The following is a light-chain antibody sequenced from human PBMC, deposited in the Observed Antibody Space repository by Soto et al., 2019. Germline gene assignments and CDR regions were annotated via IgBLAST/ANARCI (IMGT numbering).Light chain of an antibody. J-gene: IGLJ1*01. Sequence: QSVLTQPASVSGSPGQSITISCTGTSCDVGGYNYVSWFQQHPGKAPKLMIFEVSDRPSGIPNRFSGSKSGNTAPLTICGLQAEDEADYYCSSYSSSSTLYVFGTGTKLTVL. CDR2: EVS. V-gene: IGLV2-14*01. CDR3: SSYSSSSTLYV. CDR1: SCDVGGYNY.